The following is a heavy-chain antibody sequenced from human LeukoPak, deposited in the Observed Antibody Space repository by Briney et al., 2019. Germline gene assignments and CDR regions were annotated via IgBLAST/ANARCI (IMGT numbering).Heavy chain of an antibody. J-gene: IGHJ3*02. CDR2: INHSGST. CDR1: GGSFSGYY. Sequence: SETLSLTCAVYGGSFSGYYWSWIRQPPGKGLEWIGEINHSGSTNYNPSLKSRVTISVDTSKNQFSLKLSSVTAADTAVYYCARSGWRYSKPQRGRGDAFDIWGQGTMVTVSS. D-gene: IGHD2-21*01. V-gene: IGHV4-34*01. CDR3: ARSGWRYSKPQRGRGDAFDI.